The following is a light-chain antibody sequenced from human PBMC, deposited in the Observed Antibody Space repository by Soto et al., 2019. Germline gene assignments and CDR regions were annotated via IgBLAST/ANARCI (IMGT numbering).Light chain of an antibody. J-gene: IGKJ1*01. V-gene: IGKV3-20*01. Sequence: EIVLTQSPDTLSLFPGERATLSCRASQSISSTYLAWYQQKPGQAPRPLISAASNRATGTPDRFSGSGSGTDFTLTISRLEPEDFAVYYCQQYGSSRWTLGQGTKVDIK. CDR1: QSISSTY. CDR2: AAS. CDR3: QQYGSSRWT.